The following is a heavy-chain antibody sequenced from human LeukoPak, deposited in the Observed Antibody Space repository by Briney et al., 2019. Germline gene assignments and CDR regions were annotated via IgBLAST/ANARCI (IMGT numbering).Heavy chain of an antibody. Sequence: GGSLRLSCEASGLTFSSYGMSWVRQAPGKGLQWVSAITGGGGTTYYADSVKGRFTISRDNSKNMLYLQMNSLRAEDTAVYYCAKMQGYFGYWGQGTLVPVSS. CDR2: ITGGGGTT. J-gene: IGHJ4*02. CDR3: AKMQGYFGY. CDR1: GLTFSSYG. V-gene: IGHV3-23*01.